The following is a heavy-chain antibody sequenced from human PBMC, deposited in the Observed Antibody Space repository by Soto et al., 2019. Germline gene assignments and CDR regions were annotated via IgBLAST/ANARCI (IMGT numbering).Heavy chain of an antibody. V-gene: IGHV1-3*01. J-gene: IGHJ5*02. CDR2: INAGNGDI. CDR3: ARDGEGRAAAGMVS. Sequence: QVQVVQSGAEVKKPGASVKVSCKASGYTLSNYAMHWVRQAPGQRLEWMGWINAGNGDIKYSQKFQGRVSITRDTSANTAYMELSSLRFEDTAVYCARDGEGRAAAGMVSWGQGTLVTVSS. D-gene: IGHD6-13*01. CDR1: GYTLSNYA.